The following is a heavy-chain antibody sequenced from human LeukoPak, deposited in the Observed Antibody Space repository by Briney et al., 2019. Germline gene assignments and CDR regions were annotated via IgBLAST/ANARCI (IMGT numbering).Heavy chain of an antibody. CDR3: ARVPGLEYFQH. D-gene: IGHD6-19*01. CDR2: IYHSGST. CDR1: GYSISSGYY. J-gene: IGHJ1*01. V-gene: IGHV4-38-2*01. Sequence: PSETLSLTCAVSGYSISSGYYWGWIRPPPGKGLEWIGSIYHSGSTYYNPSLKSRVTISIDTSKNQFSLKLSPVTAADTAVYYCARVPGLEYFQHWGQGTLVTVSA.